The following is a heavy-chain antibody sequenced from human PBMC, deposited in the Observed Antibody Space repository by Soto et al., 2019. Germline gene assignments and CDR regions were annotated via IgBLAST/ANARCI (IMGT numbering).Heavy chain of an antibody. CDR3: ARDQRKYVDGMDV. Sequence: PSEPLSLTCTVSGGSISIGGYYWSWIRQHPGEGLEWIGYIYYSGSTYYNPSLKSRVTISVDTSKNQFSLKLSSVTAADTAVYYCARDQRKYVDGMDVWGQGNTVTVSS. CDR2: IYYSGST. D-gene: IGHD3-16*01. J-gene: IGHJ6*02. V-gene: IGHV4-31*03. CDR1: GGSISIGGYY.